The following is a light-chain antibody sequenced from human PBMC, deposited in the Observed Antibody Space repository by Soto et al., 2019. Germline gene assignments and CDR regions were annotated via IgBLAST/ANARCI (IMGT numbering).Light chain of an antibody. CDR2: DVT. Sequence: QSALTQPRSVSGSPGQSVTISCTGTSSDVGGYNYVSWYQQHPDKAPKVMIYDVTQRPSGVPDRFSGSKSGNTASLTISGLQAEDEADYYCCSYAGSYIYVFGTGTKVTVL. J-gene: IGLJ1*01. CDR1: SSDVGGYNY. V-gene: IGLV2-11*01. CDR3: CSYAGSYIYV.